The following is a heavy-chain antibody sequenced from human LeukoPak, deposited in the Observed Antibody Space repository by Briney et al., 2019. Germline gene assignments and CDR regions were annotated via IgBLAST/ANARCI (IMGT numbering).Heavy chain of an antibody. D-gene: IGHD1-26*01. Sequence: ASVTVSCKASGYTFTSYAIHWVRQAPGQRLEWMGWISAGNGNTKYSQNFQGRVTFISNTSATIAFMELGSLRSEDAAVYYCARDSGSGNNDYWGQGTLVTVSS. J-gene: IGHJ4*02. CDR2: ISAGNGNT. CDR3: ARDSGSGNNDY. V-gene: IGHV1-3*01. CDR1: GYTFTSYA.